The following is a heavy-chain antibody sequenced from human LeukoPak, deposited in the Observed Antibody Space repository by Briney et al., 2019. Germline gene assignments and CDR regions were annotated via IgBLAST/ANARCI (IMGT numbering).Heavy chain of an antibody. V-gene: IGHV1-8*01. CDR1: GYTFISYD. CDR3: ARGASSSGWNWFDP. Sequence: GASVKVSCKASGYTFISYDINWVRQATGQGLEWVGWVSPRSGNTAYAQKFQGRVMMTSNTSITTAYMVLSSLSSDDTAVYYCARGASSSGWNWFDPWGQGTLVTVSS. D-gene: IGHD6-19*01. J-gene: IGHJ5*01. CDR2: VSPRSGNT.